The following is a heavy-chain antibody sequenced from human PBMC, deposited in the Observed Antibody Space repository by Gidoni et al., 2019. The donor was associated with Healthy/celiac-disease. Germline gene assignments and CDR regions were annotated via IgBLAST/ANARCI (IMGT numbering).Heavy chain of an antibody. CDR2: IYYSGST. CDR1: GGSISSSSYY. V-gene: IGHV4-39*01. D-gene: IGHD4-17*01. J-gene: IGHJ4*02. Sequence: QLQLQESGPGLVKPSETLSLTCTVSGGSISSSSYYGGWIRQPPGKGLDWIGSIYYSGSTYYNPSLKSRVTISVDTSKNQFSLKLSSVTAADTAVYYCARLGMTTVTYAFDYWGQGTLVTVSS. CDR3: ARLGMTTVTYAFDY.